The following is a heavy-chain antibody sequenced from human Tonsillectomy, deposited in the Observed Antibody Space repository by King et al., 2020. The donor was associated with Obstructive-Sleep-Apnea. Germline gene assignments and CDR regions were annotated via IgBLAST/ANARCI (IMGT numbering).Heavy chain of an antibody. CDR1: GGSIRSVEYY. D-gene: IGHD3-10*01. V-gene: IGHV4-30-4*01. CDR3: ARDFPTYYYGSGSFSGFDP. CDR2: IYSSWRT. J-gene: IGHJ5*02. Sequence: QLQESGPGLVKPSQTLSLTCTVSGGSIRSVEYYWGWIRQPPGKGLEWIGYIYSSWRTYYNPSHKSLVTISVDTSKNQFSLKLSSVTAADTAVYYCARDFPTYYYGSGSFSGFDPWGQGTLVTVSS.